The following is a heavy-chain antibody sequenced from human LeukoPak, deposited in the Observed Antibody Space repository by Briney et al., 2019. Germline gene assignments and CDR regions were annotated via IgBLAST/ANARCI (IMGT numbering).Heavy chain of an antibody. J-gene: IGHJ4*02. D-gene: IGHD3-22*01. CDR3: TRVTYYYDNSGYFHFDS. CDR2: IRSKAYGGTT. V-gene: IGHV3-49*04. CDR1: GFTFGDYA. Sequence: PGGSLRLSCTASGFTFGDYAMSWVRQAPGEGLEWVGFIRSKAYGGTTEYAASVKGRFSSSRDDSKSIAYLQMNSLKTEDTAVYFCTRVTYYYDNSGYFHFDSWGQGSLVTVSS.